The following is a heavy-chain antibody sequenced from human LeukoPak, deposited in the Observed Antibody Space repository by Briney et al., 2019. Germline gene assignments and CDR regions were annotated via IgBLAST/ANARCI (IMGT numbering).Heavy chain of an antibody. J-gene: IGHJ4*02. CDR3: ANLATVTTVFDY. D-gene: IGHD4-17*01. CDR1: GFTFSSYG. V-gene: IGHV3-30*18. CDR2: ISYDGSNK. Sequence: GGSLRLSCAASGFTFSSYGMHWVRQAPGKGLEWVAVISYDGSNKYYADSVKGRFTISRDNSRNTLYLQMNSLRAEDTAVYYCANLATVTTVFDYWGQGTLVTVSS.